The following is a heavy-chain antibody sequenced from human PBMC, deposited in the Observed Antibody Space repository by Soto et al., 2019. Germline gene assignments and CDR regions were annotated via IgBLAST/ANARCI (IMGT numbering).Heavy chain of an antibody. Sequence: ESGGGVVQPGRSLRLSCAASGFTFSSYGMHWVRQAPGKGLEWVAVIWYDGSNKYYADSVKGRFTISRDNSKNTLHLQMNSLRAEDTAVYYCARDIALLMVRGVITSEYYGMDVWGQGTTVTVSS. D-gene: IGHD3-10*01. CDR1: GFTFSSYG. CDR2: IWYDGSNK. V-gene: IGHV3-33*01. J-gene: IGHJ6*02. CDR3: ARDIALLMVRGVITSEYYGMDV.